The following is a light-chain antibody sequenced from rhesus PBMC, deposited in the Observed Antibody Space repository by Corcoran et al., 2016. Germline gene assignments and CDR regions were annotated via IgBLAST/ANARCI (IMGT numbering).Light chain of an antibody. CDR3: VRALQTPLA. V-gene: IGKV2-60*01. Sequence: DIVMTQTPLSLPVTLGEPASISCRSSQSLLSSNGYNYLNCYLQKPGHSPQLLYYYGSNRASGVPDRFSGSGSGTDFTLRISGVEAEDVGVSYCVRALQTPLAFGGGTKVEIK. J-gene: IGKJ4*01. CDR1: QSLLSSNGYNY. CDR2: YGS.